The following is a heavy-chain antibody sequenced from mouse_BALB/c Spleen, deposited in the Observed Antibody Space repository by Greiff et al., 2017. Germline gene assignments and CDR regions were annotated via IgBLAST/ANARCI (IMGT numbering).Heavy chain of an antibody. Sequence: VKLVESGPGLVAPSQSLSITCTVSGFSLTSYGVHWVRQPPGKGLEWLGVIWAGGSTNYNSALMSRLSISKDNSKSQVFLKMNSLQTDDTAMYYCASYYYGSSHYAMDYWGQGTSVTVSS. CDR1: GFSLTSYG. V-gene: IGHV2-9*02. J-gene: IGHJ4*01. CDR2: IWAGGST. CDR3: ASYYYGSSHYAMDY. D-gene: IGHD1-1*01.